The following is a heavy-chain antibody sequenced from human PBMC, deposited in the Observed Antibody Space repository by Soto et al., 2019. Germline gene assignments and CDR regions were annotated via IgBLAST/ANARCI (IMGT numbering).Heavy chain of an antibody. CDR3: ARHEPIYYDSSGYYY. CDR2: IDPCDSYT. Sequence: GESLKISCKGSGYSFTSYWISWLRQMPGKGLEWMGRIDPCDSYTNYSPSFQGHVTISADKSISTAYLQWSSLKASDTAMYYCARHEPIYYDSSGYYYWGQGTLVTVSS. CDR1: GYSFTSYW. V-gene: IGHV5-10-1*01. J-gene: IGHJ4*02. D-gene: IGHD3-22*01.